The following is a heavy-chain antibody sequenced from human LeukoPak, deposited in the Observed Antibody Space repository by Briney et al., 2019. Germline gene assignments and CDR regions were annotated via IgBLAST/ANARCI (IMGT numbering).Heavy chain of an antibody. J-gene: IGHJ4*02. CDR2: ISGSGSSI. V-gene: IGHV3-23*01. Sequence: PGGSLRLSCAASGFTFSSYAMSWVRQAPGKGLEWVSAISGSGSSIYYADSVKGRFTISRDNSKNTLYLQMNSLRAEDTAVYYCARQGIILTAYYGYWGQGTLVTVSS. D-gene: IGHD3-9*01. CDR1: GFTFSSYA. CDR3: ARQGIILTAYYGY.